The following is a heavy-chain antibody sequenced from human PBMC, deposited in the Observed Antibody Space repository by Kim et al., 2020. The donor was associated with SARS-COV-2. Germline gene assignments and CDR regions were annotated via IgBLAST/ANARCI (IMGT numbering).Heavy chain of an antibody. Sequence: SETLSLTCTVSGGSISSSNYYWGWIRQPPGKGLEWIGSIYYSVSTYYNPSLKSRVTISVDTSKNQFSLKLSSVTAPDTAVYYCARLGTTTGLYYFDYWGQGTLVTVSS. J-gene: IGHJ4*02. CDR2: IYYSVST. D-gene: IGHD1-1*01. CDR3: ARLGTTTGLYYFDY. V-gene: IGHV4-39*01. CDR1: GGSISSSNYY.